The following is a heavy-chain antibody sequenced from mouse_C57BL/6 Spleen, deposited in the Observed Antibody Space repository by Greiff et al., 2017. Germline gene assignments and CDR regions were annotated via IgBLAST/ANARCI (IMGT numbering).Heavy chain of an antibody. V-gene: IGHV1-69*01. J-gene: IGHJ2*01. D-gene: IGHD3-2*02. CDR3: ASGEQLRPFDY. CDR1: GYTFTSYW. CDR2: IAPSDSYT. Sequence: QVQLQQPGAELVMPGASVKLSCKASGYTFTSYWMHWVKQRPGQGLEWIGEIAPSDSYTNYNQNFKGKSTLTVDKSSSTAYMQLSSLTSEDSAVYYCASGEQLRPFDYWGQGTTLTVSS.